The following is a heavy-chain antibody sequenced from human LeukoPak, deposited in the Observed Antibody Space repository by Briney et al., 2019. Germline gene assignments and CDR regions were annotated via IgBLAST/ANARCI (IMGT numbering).Heavy chain of an antibody. D-gene: IGHD3-9*01. J-gene: IGHJ4*02. V-gene: IGHV3-30-3*01. Sequence: GRSLRLSCAASGFTFSSYAMHWVRQAPGKGLEWVAVISYDGSNKYYADSVKGRFTISRDNSKNTLYLQMNSLRAEDTAVYYCARGYDDWLLNYFDYWGQGTLVTVSS. CDR1: GFTFSSYA. CDR3: ARGYDDWLLNYFDY. CDR2: ISYDGSNK.